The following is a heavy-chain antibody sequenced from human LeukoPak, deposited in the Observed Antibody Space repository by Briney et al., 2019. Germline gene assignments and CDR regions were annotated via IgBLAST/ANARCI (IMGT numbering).Heavy chain of an antibody. J-gene: IGHJ4*02. CDR1: GFTFSNAW. V-gene: IGHV3-15*01. D-gene: IGHD5-18*01. Sequence: PGRSLRLSCAGSGFTFSNAWMIWVRQAPGKGLEWVGRIKSKSDGGRTDYAAPVKGRFTISRDDSKTTLYLQMNSLKTEDSGVYYCATDGYSYAPGDYWGQGTLVTVSS. CDR3: ATDGYSYAPGDY. CDR2: IKSKSDGGRT.